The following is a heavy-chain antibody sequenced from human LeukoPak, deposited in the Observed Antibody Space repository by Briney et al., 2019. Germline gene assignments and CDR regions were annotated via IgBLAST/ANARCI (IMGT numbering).Heavy chain of an antibody. Sequence: GGSLRLSCVASGFTFSSFWMSWARQAPGKGLEFVANIDQDGSVRNYVDSVKGRFIISRDNAKNSLYLQMDSLRAEDTAVYFCARDPGSSSLDYWGLGTPVTVSS. CDR2: IDQDGSVR. D-gene: IGHD6-13*01. V-gene: IGHV3-7*01. J-gene: IGHJ4*02. CDR1: GFTFSSFW. CDR3: ARDPGSSSLDY.